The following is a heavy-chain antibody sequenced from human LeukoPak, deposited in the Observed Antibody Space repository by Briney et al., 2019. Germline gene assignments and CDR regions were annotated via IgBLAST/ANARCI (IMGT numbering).Heavy chain of an antibody. CDR1: GFTFSSYS. CDR2: ISSSSSYI. V-gene: IGHV3-21*01. CDR3: ASNSWSHLWNYHYMDV. J-gene: IGHJ6*03. D-gene: IGHD2/OR15-2a*01. Sequence: PGGSLRLSCAASGFTFSSYSMNWVRQAPGKGLEWVSSISSSSSYIYYADSVKGRFTISRDNSKNTLYLQMNSLRAEDTAVYYCASNSWSHLWNYHYMDVWGKGTTVTVSS.